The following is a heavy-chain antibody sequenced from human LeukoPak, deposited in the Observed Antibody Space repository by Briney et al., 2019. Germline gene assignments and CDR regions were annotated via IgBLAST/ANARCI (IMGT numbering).Heavy chain of an antibody. CDR1: GYSFTSYW. CDR3: ARSYCSSTSCYATFDDYYYGMDV. CDR2: IYPGDSDT. D-gene: IGHD2-2*01. J-gene: IGHJ6*02. V-gene: IGHV5-51*01. Sequence: GESLKISCKGSGYSFTSYWIGWVRQMPGKGLEWMGIIYPGDSDTRYSPSFQGQVTISADESISTAYLQWSSLKASDTAMYYCARSYCSSTSCYATFDDYYYGMDVWGQGTTVTVSS.